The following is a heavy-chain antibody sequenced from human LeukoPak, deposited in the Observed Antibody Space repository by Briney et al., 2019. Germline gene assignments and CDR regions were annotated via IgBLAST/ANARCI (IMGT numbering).Heavy chain of an antibody. CDR1: GFTFTSYW. D-gene: IGHD6-19*01. CDR3: ARRGTIAVPVFWFDP. V-gene: IGHV3-7*01. CDR2: IKQDGSEK. Sequence: GGSLILSCVASGFTFTSYWMSWVRQAPGKGLEWVANIKQDGSEKYYLDSLEGRFTISRDNAKNSVYLQINRLRAEDTAVYYCARRGTIAVPVFWFDPWGQGTLVIVSS. J-gene: IGHJ5*02.